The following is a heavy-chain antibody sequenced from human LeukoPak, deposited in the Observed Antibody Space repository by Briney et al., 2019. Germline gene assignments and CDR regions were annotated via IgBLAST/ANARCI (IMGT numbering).Heavy chain of an antibody. CDR2: INPSGGST. D-gene: IGHD3-10*01. CDR3: ARDYYGSGSYPHFDY. CDR1: GYTFTSYY. V-gene: IGHV1-46*01. Sequence: ASVTVSCTASGYTFTSYYMHWVRQAPGQGLEWMGIINPSGGSTSYAQKFQGRVTMTRDTSTSTVYMELSSLRSEDTAVYYCARDYYGSGSYPHFDYWGQGTLVTVSS. J-gene: IGHJ4*02.